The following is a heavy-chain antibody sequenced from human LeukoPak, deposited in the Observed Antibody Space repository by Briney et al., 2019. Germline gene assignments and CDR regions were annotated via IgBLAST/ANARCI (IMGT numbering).Heavy chain of an antibody. CDR2: MNPNSGNT. V-gene: IGHV1-8*02. D-gene: IGHD3-9*01. CDR3: ARVKPPLRYFDWSVRGKAGLDY. CDR1: GYTFTSYG. Sequence: ASVKVSCKASGYTFTSYGISWVRQAPGQGLEWMGWMNPNSGNTGYAQKFQGRVTMTRNTSISAAYMELSSLRSEDTAVYYCARVKPPLRYFDWSVRGKAGLDYWGQGTLVTVSS. J-gene: IGHJ4*02.